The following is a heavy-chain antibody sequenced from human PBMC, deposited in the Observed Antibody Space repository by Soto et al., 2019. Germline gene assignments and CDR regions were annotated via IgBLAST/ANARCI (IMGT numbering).Heavy chain of an antibody. D-gene: IGHD5-12*01. Sequence: QVQLEQWGAGLLKPSETLSLTCAVYGGSFSGYYWSWIRQPPGKGLECIGEINHSGSTNYNPSLKSRVTISVDTSKNQSSLNLYSVTAADTAVYYCARGRWLRQSFDYWGQGTLVTVSP. V-gene: IGHV4-34*02. J-gene: IGHJ4*02. CDR2: INHSGST. CDR1: GGSFSGYY. CDR3: ARGRWLRQSFDY.